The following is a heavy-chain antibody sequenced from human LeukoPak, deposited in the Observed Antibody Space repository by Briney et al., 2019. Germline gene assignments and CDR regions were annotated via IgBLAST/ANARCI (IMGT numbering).Heavy chain of an antibody. CDR1: GGSISTYY. D-gene: IGHD3-22*01. CDR2: IYYSGST. Sequence: SETPSLTCTVSGGSISTYYWSWIRQPPGKGLEWIGYIYYSGSTNYNPSLKSRVTISVDTSKKQFSLKLSSVTAADTAVYYCAREYYYDSSGYYPPHAFDIWGQGSMVTVSS. J-gene: IGHJ3*02. CDR3: AREYYYDSSGYYPPHAFDI. V-gene: IGHV4-59*01.